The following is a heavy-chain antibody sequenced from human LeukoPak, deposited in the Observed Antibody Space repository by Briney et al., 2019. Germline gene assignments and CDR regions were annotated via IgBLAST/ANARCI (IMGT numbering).Heavy chain of an antibody. V-gene: IGHV3-30*04. CDR3: AKDEGSSSWYGDY. Sequence: GGSLRLSCAASGFTFSSYAMHWVRQAPGKGLEWVAVISYDGSSKYYADSVKGRFTISRDNSKNTLYLQMNSLRAEDTAVYYCAKDEGSSSWYGDYWGQGTLVTVSS. J-gene: IGHJ4*02. D-gene: IGHD6-13*01. CDR1: GFTFSSYA. CDR2: ISYDGSSK.